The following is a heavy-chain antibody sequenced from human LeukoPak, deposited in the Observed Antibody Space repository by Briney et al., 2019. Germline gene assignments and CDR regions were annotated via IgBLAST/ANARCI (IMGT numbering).Heavy chain of an antibody. V-gene: IGHV4-59*12. D-gene: IGHD6-13*01. CDR3: ARLYSITWYYFDY. J-gene: IGHJ4*02. Sequence: SETLSLTCTVSGGSISSYYWSWIRQPPGKGLEWVGSTFYSGSTYYNPSLKSRVTISVNTSKNQFSLKLSSVTAADTAVYYCARLYSITWYYFDYWGQGTLVTVSS. CDR1: GGSISSYY. CDR2: TFYSGST.